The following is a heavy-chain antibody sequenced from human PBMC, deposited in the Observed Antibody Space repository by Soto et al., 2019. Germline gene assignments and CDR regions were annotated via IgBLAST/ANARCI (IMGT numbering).Heavy chain of an antibody. CDR1: VYTFTSYG. V-gene: IGHV1-18*01. CDR3: ARDQAPYDFWSGYYTPLDV. J-gene: IGHJ6*02. CDR2: ISAYNGNT. Sequence: XSVKVSCKASVYTFTSYGISWVRQAPGQGLEWMGWISAYNGNTNYAQKLQGRVTMTTDTSTSTAYMELRSLRSDDTAVYYCARDQAPYDFWSGYYTPLDVWGQGTTVTVSS. D-gene: IGHD3-3*01.